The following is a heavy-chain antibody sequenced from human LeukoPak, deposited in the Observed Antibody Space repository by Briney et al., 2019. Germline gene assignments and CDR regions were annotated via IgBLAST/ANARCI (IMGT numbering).Heavy chain of an antibody. Sequence: ASVKVSGKASGYTYTSYAMNWVRQAPGQGLEWMGWINTNTGNPTYAQGFTGRFVFSLDTSVSTTYLQISSLKAEDTAVYFCARECGSDWPYYFDQWGQGTLVTVSS. J-gene: IGHJ4*02. D-gene: IGHD1-26*01. CDR3: ARECGSDWPYYFDQ. V-gene: IGHV7-4-1*02. CDR1: GYTYTSYA. CDR2: INTNTGNP.